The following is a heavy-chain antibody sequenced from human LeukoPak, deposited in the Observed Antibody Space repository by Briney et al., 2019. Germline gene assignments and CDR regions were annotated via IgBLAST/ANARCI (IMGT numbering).Heavy chain of an antibody. Sequence: ASVKVSCKVSGYTLTDLSMHWVRQALGKGLEWMGGVDSDDGERLSAQKFQGRATMTQDASIDTAYMALSRRRSHDTAVYFCATEVGSRYFEYWGQEALVTVSS. CDR3: ATEVGSRYFEY. J-gene: IGHJ4*02. D-gene: IGHD2-2*01. CDR1: GYTLTDLS. V-gene: IGHV1-24*01. CDR2: VDSDDGER.